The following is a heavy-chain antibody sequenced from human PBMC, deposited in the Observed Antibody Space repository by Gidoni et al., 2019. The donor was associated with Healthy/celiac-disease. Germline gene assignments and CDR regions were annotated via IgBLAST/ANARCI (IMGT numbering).Heavy chain of an antibody. Sequence: EVQLLESGGGLVQPGGSLSLPCAASGFTFSSYAMSWVRQAPGKGLEWVSAISGSGGSTYYADSVKGRFTISRDNSKNTLYLQMNSLRAEDTAVYYCAKALGVVPAAIKSDWGQGTLVTVSS. J-gene: IGHJ4*02. CDR1: GFTFSSYA. CDR2: ISGSGGST. V-gene: IGHV3-23*01. D-gene: IGHD2-2*02. CDR3: AKALGVVPAAIKSD.